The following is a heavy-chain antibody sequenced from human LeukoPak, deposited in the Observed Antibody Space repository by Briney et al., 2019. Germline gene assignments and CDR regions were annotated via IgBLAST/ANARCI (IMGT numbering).Heavy chain of an antibody. CDR3: ARGRIAARGRVFVY. J-gene: IGHJ4*02. CDR2: IYYSGST. V-gene: IGHV4-59*01. CDR1: GGSISSYY. Sequence: SETLSLTCTVSGGSISSYYWSWIRQPPGKGLEWIGYIYYSGSTNYNPSLKSRVTISVDTSKNQFSLKLSSVTAADTAVYYCARGRIAARGRVFVYWAQGTLVSVSS. D-gene: IGHD6-6*01.